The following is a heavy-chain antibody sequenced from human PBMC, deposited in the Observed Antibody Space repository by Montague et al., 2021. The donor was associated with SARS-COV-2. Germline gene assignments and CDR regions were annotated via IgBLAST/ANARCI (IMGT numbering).Heavy chain of an antibody. V-gene: IGHV4-59*12. J-gene: IGHJ6*02. D-gene: IGHD3-22*01. Sequence: SETLSLTCTVSGDSISTSYWAWIRQPPGKGLEWIGYIYHSGSTSYNSSLKSRVTISVDTSKNQVSLNLSSVTAADTAVYYCARADRRIAVTTNRSYGKGLDLWGQGTAVTVSS. CDR2: IYHSGST. CDR3: ARADRRIAVTTNRSYGKGLDL. CDR1: GDSISTSY.